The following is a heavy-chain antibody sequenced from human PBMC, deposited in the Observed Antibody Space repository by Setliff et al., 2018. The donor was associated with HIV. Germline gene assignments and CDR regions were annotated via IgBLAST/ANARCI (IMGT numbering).Heavy chain of an antibody. CDR2: ISSSSSTI. D-gene: IGHD6-25*01. CDR3: ARGRPFDY. Sequence: GSLRLSCAASGFTFSSYNMDWVRQAPGKGLEWVSYISSSSSTIYYADSVKGRFTISRDNAKNSLYLQMNSLRAEDTAVYYCARGRPFDYWGQGTLVTVSS. J-gene: IGHJ4*02. CDR1: GFTFSSYN. V-gene: IGHV3-48*01.